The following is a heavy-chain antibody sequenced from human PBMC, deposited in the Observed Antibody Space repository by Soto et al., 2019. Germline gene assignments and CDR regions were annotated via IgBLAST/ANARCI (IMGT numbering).Heavy chain of an antibody. CDR3: ARDRPPDY. D-gene: IGHD6-6*01. CDR2: INPNTGDT. V-gene: IGHV1-2*02. Sequence: ASVKVSCKASGYTFTAYYMHWVRQAPGQGLEWTGWINPNTGDTNYAQQFQGRVTMTRDKSITTAYMELSRLTSDDTAVYYCARDRPPDYWGQGALVTVSS. J-gene: IGHJ4*02. CDR1: GYTFTAYY.